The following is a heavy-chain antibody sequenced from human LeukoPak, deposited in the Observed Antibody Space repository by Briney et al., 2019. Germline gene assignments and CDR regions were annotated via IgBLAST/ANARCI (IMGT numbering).Heavy chain of an antibody. Sequence: ASVKVSCKASGYIFTSYYIHWVRQAPGQGLEWMGIIIPSSGSTIYAQKFQGRVTMTRGRSTSTVSMELSSLRSEDTALYYCARKDRFEAFDIWGQGTMLIVSS. V-gene: IGHV1-46*01. J-gene: IGHJ3*02. CDR2: IIPSSGST. CDR1: GYIFTSYY. CDR3: ARKDRFEAFDI.